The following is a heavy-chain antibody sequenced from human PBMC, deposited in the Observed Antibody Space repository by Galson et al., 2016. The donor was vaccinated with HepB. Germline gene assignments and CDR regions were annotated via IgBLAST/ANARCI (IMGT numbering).Heavy chain of an antibody. CDR3: ARHIARNRFDP. D-gene: IGHD3-16*02. J-gene: IGHJ5*02. CDR1: GGSISSSSYY. CDR2: IHYGGSS. V-gene: IGHV4-39*01. Sequence: SETLSLTCTVSGGSISSSSYYWGWIRQPPGKGLEWIGTIHYGGSSYYNPSLKSRVTISVDTSKNQFSLKLSSVTAADTAVFYCARHIARNRFDPWGQGTLVTVSS.